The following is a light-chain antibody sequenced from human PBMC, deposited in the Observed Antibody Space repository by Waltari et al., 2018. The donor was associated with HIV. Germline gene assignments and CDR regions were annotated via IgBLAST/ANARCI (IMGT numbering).Light chain of an antibody. CDR3: CSYTVNSTGV. CDR2: DVN. Sequence: QSALTQPASVSGSPGQSIAISCTGTSGDIGTYKYVSWYQQHTGKVPKLIIYDVNVRPSWVSDRFSGSKSGNTATLTISGLHIDDEADYYCCSYTVNSTGVCGAGTKITV. J-gene: IGLJ1*01. CDR1: SGDIGTYKY. V-gene: IGLV2-14*03.